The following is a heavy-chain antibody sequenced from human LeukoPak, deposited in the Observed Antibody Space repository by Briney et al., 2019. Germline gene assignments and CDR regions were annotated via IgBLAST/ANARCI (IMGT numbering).Heavy chain of an antibody. CDR1: GASISSYC. Sequence: PSETLSPTCTVSGASISSYCWSWIRQAPGKGLEWIVYICYSVTTNYNPSLKSRVTISMDTSKHQFSLRLASVTAADTAVYHCARWNEGLDYWGQGILVTVSS. V-gene: IGHV4-59*01. CDR3: ARWNEGLDY. J-gene: IGHJ4*02. D-gene: IGHD1-1*01. CDR2: ICYSVTT.